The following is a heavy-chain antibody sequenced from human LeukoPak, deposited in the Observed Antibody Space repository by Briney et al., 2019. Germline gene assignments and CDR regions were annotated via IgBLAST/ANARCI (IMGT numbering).Heavy chain of an antibody. CDR3: ARDQRPSSSFDY. D-gene: IGHD2-2*01. V-gene: IGHV1-18*01. CDR1: GYTFTSYG. J-gene: IGHJ4*02. CDR2: ISAYNGNT. Sequence: ASVKVSCKASGYTFTSYGISWVRQAPGQGLEWMGWISAYNGNTNYAQKFQGRVTITADESTSTAYMELSSLRSEDTAVYYCARDQRPSSSFDYWGQGTLVTVSS.